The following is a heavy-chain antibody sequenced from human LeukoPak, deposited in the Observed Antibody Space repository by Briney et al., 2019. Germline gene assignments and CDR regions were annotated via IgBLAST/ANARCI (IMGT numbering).Heavy chain of an antibody. V-gene: IGHV3-53*01. CDR2: FYRGDRR. D-gene: IGHD2-15*01. Sequence: GGSLRLSRAASGFTVSRSYMYWVRQAPGKGLEWVSFFYRGDRRYYAESVRGRFTISRDNSKNTLYLLMNSLIPEDTAVYYCAREVVSSPSYFDSCGQGTLVTVSS. CDR3: AREVVSSPSYFDS. CDR1: GFTVSRSY. J-gene: IGHJ4*02.